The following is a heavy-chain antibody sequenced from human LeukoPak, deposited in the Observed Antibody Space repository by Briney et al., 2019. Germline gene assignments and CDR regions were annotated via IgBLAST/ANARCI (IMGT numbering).Heavy chain of an antibody. V-gene: IGHV4-59*01. CDR3: ARVFAGTPDY. CDR2: IYYSGST. Sequence: PSETLSLTCTVSGGSISSYYWSWIRQPPGKGLECIGYIYYSGSTNYNPSLKSRVTISVDTSKNQFSLKLSSVTAADTAVYYCARVFAGTPDYWGQGTLVTVSS. J-gene: IGHJ4*02. CDR1: GGSISSYY. D-gene: IGHD1-1*01.